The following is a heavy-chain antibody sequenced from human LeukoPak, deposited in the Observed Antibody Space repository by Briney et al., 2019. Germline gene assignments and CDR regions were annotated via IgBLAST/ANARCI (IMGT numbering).Heavy chain of an antibody. Sequence: GGSLRLSCAASGFSVSNNYMSWVRQAPGQGLEWVSVIYTGGSTHYADSVKGRFIISRDNSKNTVYLQMNSLKTEDTAVYYCASVAGTRRSPHTFDYWGQGTLVTVSS. CDR1: GFSVSNNY. V-gene: IGHV3-53*01. CDR2: IYTGGST. D-gene: IGHD6-19*01. J-gene: IGHJ4*02. CDR3: ASVAGTRRSPHTFDY.